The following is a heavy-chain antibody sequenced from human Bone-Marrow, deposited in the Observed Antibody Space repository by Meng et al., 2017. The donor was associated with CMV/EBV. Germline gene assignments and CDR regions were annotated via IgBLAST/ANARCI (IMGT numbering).Heavy chain of an antibody. CDR3: ARTPWAARPPGPYYGMDV. V-gene: IGHV3-7*01. CDR1: GFTFSSYW. CDR2: IKQDGSEK. Sequence: LSLTCAASGFTFSSYWMSWVRQAPGKGLEWVANIKQDGSEKYYVDSVKGRFTISRDNAKNSLYLQMNSLRAEDTAVYYCARTPWAARPPGPYYGMDVWGQGTTVTVSS. J-gene: IGHJ6*02. D-gene: IGHD6-6*01.